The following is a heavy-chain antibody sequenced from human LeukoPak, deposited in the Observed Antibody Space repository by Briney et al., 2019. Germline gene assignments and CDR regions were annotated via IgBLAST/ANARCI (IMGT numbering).Heavy chain of an antibody. V-gene: IGHV4-61*05. Sequence: SETLSLTCTVSGGSISSSSYYWGWIRQPPGKGLEWIGYIYYSGSTNYNPSLKSRVTISVDTSKNQFPLKLSSVTAADTAVYYCARHMWATYYYGSGSYTSMLFDYWGQGTLVTVSS. D-gene: IGHD3-10*01. CDR3: ARHMWATYYYGSGSYTSMLFDY. CDR2: IYYSGST. CDR1: GGSISSSSYY. J-gene: IGHJ4*02.